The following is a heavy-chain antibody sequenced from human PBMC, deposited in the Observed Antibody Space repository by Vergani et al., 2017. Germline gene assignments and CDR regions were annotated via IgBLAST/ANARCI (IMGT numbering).Heavy chain of an antibody. Sequence: EVQLVESGGGLVQPGRSLRLSCAASGFTFDDYAMHWVRQAPGKGLEWVSGISWNSGSTIYYADSVKGRFTISRDNAKNSLYLQMNSLRAEDTAVYYCASSYCSSTSCYWYWFDPWGQGTLVTVSS. CDR1: GFTFDDYA. V-gene: IGHV3-9*01. D-gene: IGHD2-2*01. CDR3: ASSYCSSTSCYWYWFDP. CDR2: ISWNSGSTI. J-gene: IGHJ5*02.